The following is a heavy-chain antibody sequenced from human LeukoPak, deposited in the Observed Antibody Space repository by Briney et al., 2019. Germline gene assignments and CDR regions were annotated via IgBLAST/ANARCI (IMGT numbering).Heavy chain of an antibody. CDR1: GFTFSSYA. J-gene: IGHJ4*02. CDR2: ITRSSTTI. CDR3: ARDLVGAGDFDY. D-gene: IGHD1-26*01. V-gene: IGHV3-48*01. Sequence: GGSLRLSCAASGFTFSSYAMHWVRQAPGKGLEWVSYITRSSTTIYYADSVKGRFTISRDNAKNSLYLQMNSLRAEDTAVYYCARDLVGAGDFDYWGQGTLVTVSS.